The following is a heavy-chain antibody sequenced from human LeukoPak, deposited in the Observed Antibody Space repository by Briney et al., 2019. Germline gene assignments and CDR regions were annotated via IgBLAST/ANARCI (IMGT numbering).Heavy chain of an antibody. V-gene: IGHV3-30*02. J-gene: IGHJ4*02. CDR2: IRYDGSNK. D-gene: IGHD3-16*01. CDR3: SKNRGEDLFFDS. CDR1: GFTFSSYG. Sequence: GGSLRLSCAASGFTFSSYGMHWVRQAPGKGLEWVAFIRYDGSNKYYADSVQGRFIISRDNSKNTVFLQMNSLRVEDTAIYYCSKNRGEDLFFDSWGQGILVTVSS.